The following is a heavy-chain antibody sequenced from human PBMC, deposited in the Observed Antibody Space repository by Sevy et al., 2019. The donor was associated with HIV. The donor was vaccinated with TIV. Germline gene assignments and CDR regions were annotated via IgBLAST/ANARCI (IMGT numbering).Heavy chain of an antibody. CDR3: ARDKPQGVVVLPGSMWGGIDY. V-gene: IGHV1-18*01. CDR2: ISAYTGDT. CDR1: GYTFRNYG. J-gene: IGHJ4*02. D-gene: IGHD2-2*01. Sequence: ASVKVSCRASGYTFRNYGISWVRQAPGQGLEWLGWISAYTGDTDFALKVKARVTLTSDTSTNTAYLELRSLRSDDTAVYYCARDKPQGVVVLPGSMWGGIDYWGQGTLVTVSS.